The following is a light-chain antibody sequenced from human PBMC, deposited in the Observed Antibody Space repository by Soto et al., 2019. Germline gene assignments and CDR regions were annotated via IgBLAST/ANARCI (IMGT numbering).Light chain of an antibody. CDR2: WAS. CDR3: QQYESTPPT. Sequence: DIVMTQSPDSLAVSLGESATINCKSSQSVLYSSNNKNYLAWYQQRPGQPPKLLIYWASTLESGVPDRFSGSGSGKDFTLTITSLHAEDVAVYYCQQYESTPPTFGQGTKLEI. CDR1: QSVLYSSNNKNY. J-gene: IGKJ2*01. V-gene: IGKV4-1*01.